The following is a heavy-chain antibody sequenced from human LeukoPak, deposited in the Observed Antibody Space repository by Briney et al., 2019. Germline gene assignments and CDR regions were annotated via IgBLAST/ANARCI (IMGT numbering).Heavy chain of an antibody. D-gene: IGHD2-15*01. J-gene: IGHJ6*02. CDR1: GFTFRSSW. CDR2: VNSDGSYT. Sequence: GGSLRLSCAASGFTFRSSWMHWVRQAPGKGLVWVSRVNSDGSYTSYADSVKGRFTISRDNAKNTLYLQMNSLRAEDTAVYYCARALVGGYYYGMDVWGQGTTVTVSS. V-gene: IGHV3-74*01. CDR3: ARALVGGYYYGMDV.